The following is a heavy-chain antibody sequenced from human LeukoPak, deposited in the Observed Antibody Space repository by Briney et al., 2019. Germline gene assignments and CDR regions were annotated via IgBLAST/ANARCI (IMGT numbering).Heavy chain of an antibody. V-gene: IGHV3-74*01. CDR1: GFTLSRYW. Sequence: GGSLRLSCAASGFTLSRYWMHWVRQAPGEGLVWVSRIKTDGTYTSNADSVKGRFTISRDNAKSTLYLQMNSLRVEDTAVYYCVADLGDYADFWGQGTLVTVSS. J-gene: IGHJ4*02. CDR2: IKTDGTYT. CDR3: VADLGDYADF.